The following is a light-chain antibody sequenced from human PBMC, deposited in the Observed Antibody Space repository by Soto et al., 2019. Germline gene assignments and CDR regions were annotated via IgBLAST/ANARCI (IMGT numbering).Light chain of an antibody. CDR2: GAS. CDR3: QQYGSSRA. Sequence: EIVLTQSPGTLSLSPGERATLSCRASQSLSSSDLAWYQQKKPGQAPRLVIYGASSRATGIPDRFSGSGSGTDFTLTISRLEPEDFAMYYCQQYGSSRAFGQGTKVEVK. V-gene: IGKV3-20*01. J-gene: IGKJ1*01. CDR1: QSLSSSD.